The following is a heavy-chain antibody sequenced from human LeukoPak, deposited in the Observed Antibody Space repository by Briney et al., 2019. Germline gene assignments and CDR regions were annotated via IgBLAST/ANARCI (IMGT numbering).Heavy chain of an antibody. D-gene: IGHD5-12*01. J-gene: IGHJ4*02. V-gene: IGHV4-39*07. Sequence: PSETLSLTCNVSGDSISSSTYYWGWIRQPPRKGLEWIGSISHSGSTYYNSSLKSRVTISLDTSKNQFSLKLNSVTAADTAVYYCARDSWLLHIDFWGQGILVTVSS. CDR1: GDSISSSTYY. CDR2: ISHSGST. CDR3: ARDSWLLHIDF.